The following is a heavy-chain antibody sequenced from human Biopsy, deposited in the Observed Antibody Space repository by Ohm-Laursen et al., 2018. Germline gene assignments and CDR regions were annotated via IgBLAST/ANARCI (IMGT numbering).Heavy chain of an antibody. CDR2: ISPSGATT. CDR1: GNTFATYH. Sequence: ASVKVSCKVSGNTFATYHIHWVRRAPGQGLEWMGVISPSGATTSFSQKFQGRITMTRDTSTGTVYMDLNSLGSEDTAVYYCARAGVGSDGTDSYYYGMDVWGPGTTVTVSS. V-gene: IGHV1-46*01. D-gene: IGHD5-24*01. J-gene: IGHJ6*02. CDR3: ARAGVGSDGTDSYYYGMDV.